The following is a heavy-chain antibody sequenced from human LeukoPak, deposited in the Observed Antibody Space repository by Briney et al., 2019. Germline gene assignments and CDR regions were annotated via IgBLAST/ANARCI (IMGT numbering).Heavy chain of an antibody. D-gene: IGHD1-1*01. J-gene: IGHJ4*02. CDR1: GYTFTGYY. CDR2: INPDSGVT. CDR3: ARVIAGTPSFAY. Sequence: GASVKVSCKASGYTFTGYYMHWVRQAPGQGLEWVAWINPDSGVTNYAQNFQGRVTVTRDTSISTAYTELTRLRSDDTAVYYCARVIAGTPSFAYWGQGTLVTVSS. V-gene: IGHV1-2*02.